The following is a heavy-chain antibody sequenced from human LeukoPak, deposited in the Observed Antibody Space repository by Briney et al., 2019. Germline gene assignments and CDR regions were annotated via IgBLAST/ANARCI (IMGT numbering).Heavy chain of an antibody. J-gene: IGHJ3*02. V-gene: IGHV1-69*04. CDR3: ARELLWFGESSRDAFDI. CDR1: GYTFTGYY. Sequence: ASVKVSCKASGYTFTGYYMHWVRQAPGQGLEWMGRIIPILGIANYAQKFQGRVTITADKSTSTAYMELSSLRSEDTAVYYCARELLWFGESSRDAFDIWGQGTMVTVSS. CDR2: IIPILGIA. D-gene: IGHD3-10*01.